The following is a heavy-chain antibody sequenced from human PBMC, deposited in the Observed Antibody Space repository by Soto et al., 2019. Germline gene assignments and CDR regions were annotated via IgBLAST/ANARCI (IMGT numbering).Heavy chain of an antibody. J-gene: IGHJ6*02. CDR1: GDSISAYS. CDR2: IHYNGNT. Sequence: PSETLSLTCTVSGDSISAYSWSWVRQPPGKGLEWIGNIHYNGNTKYNPSLKSRVTMSVDTSKNQFSLRLISVTAADTAIYFCAREGNLGRCLQPLDFRGQGSSVTVSS. D-gene: IGHD1-1*01. V-gene: IGHV4-59*01. CDR3: AREGNLGRCLQPLDF.